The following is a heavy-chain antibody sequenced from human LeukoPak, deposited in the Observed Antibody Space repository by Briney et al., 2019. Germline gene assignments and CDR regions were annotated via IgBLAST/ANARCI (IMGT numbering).Heavy chain of an antibody. J-gene: IGHJ4*02. CDR2: IYTSGST. CDR1: GGSISSYY. V-gene: IGHV4-4*07. D-gene: IGHD2-15*01. Sequence: PSETLSLTCTVSGGSISSYYWSWIRQPAGKGLEWIGRIYTSGSTNYNPSLKSRVTMSVDTSKNQFSLKLSSVTAADTAVYYCAASDIVVVVAAFDYWGQGTLVTVSS. CDR3: AASDIVVVVAAFDY.